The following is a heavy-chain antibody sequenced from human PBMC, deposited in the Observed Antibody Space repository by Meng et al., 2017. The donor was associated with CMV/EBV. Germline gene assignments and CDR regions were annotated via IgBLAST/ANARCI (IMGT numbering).Heavy chain of an antibody. CDR3: ASEDCSSTSCYRGGAYYYGMDV. V-gene: IGHV1-69*05. D-gene: IGHD2-2*02. Sequence: SVKVSCKASGGTFSSYAISWVRQAPGQGLEWMGGIIPIFGTANYAQKFQGRVTITTDESTSTAYMELSSLRSEDTAVYYCASEDCSSTSCYRGGAYYYGMDVWGQGTTVTVSS. CDR2: IIPIFGTA. J-gene: IGHJ6*02. CDR1: GGTFSSYA.